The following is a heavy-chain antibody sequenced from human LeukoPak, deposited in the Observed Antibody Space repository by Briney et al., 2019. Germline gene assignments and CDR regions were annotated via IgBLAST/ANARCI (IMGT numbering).Heavy chain of an antibody. J-gene: IGHJ4*02. CDR2: INHSGST. Sequence: PSETLSLTCAVYGGFFSGYYWSWIRQPPGKGLEWIGEINHSGSTNYNPSLKSRVTISVDTSKNQFSLKLSSVTAADTAVYYCARGRGSRFLEWSVLGVFDYWGQGTLVTVSS. V-gene: IGHV4-34*01. CDR1: GGFFSGYY. D-gene: IGHD3-3*01. CDR3: ARGRGSRFLEWSVLGVFDY.